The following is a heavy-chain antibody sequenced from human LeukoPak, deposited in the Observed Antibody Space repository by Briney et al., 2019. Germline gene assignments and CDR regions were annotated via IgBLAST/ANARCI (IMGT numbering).Heavy chain of an antibody. D-gene: IGHD3-22*01. Sequence: GESLKISCKGSGYSFTSYWIGWVRQMPGKGLEGMGIIYPGDSDTRYSPSFQGQVTISADKSISTAYLQWSSLKASDTAVYYCARQQYDSSGYYYVFPLWGQGTLVTVSS. V-gene: IGHV5-51*01. J-gene: IGHJ4*02. CDR2: IYPGDSDT. CDR3: ARQQYDSSGYYYVFPL. CDR1: GYSFTSYW.